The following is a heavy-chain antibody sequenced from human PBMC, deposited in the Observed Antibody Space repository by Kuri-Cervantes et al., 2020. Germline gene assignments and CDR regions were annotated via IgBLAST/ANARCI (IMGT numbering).Heavy chain of an antibody. V-gene: IGHV3-74*01. CDR3: VNDGFDV. J-gene: IGHJ3*01. Sequence: GGSLRLSCAASGFDLSMYLMHWVRQVPEKGLVWVSGIKRDENSGDYADSVKGRFTIFRDNAKNTLYLQMDSLRAEDTAVYYCVNDGFDVWGQGTLVTVSS. CDR2: IKRDENSG. CDR1: GFDLSMYL.